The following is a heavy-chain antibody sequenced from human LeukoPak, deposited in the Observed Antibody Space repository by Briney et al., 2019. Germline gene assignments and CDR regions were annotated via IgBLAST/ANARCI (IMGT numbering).Heavy chain of an antibody. CDR1: GFTFSSYS. Sequence: LRLSCAASGFTFSSYSMNWIRQHPGKGLEWIGYIYYSGCTYYNPSLKSRVTISVDTSKNQFSLKLSSVTAADTAVYYCATHDSSGPEYFQHWGQGTLVTVSS. V-gene: IGHV4-31*02. CDR2: IYYSGCT. J-gene: IGHJ1*01. CDR3: ATHDSSGPEYFQH. D-gene: IGHD3-22*01.